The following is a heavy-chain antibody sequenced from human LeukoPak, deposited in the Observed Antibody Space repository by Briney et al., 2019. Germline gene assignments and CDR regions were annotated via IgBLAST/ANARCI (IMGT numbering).Heavy chain of an antibody. V-gene: IGHV4-39*07. J-gene: IGHJ5*02. CDR2: INHSGST. CDR1: GGSISSGGYY. D-gene: IGHD2-2*03. CDR3: ARVGRGYCSSTSCIPPGWFDP. Sequence: SETLSLTCTVSGGSISSGGYYWSWIRQPPGKGLEWIGEINHSGSTNYNPSLKSRVTISVDTSKNQFSLKLSSVTAADTAVYYCARVGRGYCSSTSCIPPGWFDPWGQGTLVTVSS.